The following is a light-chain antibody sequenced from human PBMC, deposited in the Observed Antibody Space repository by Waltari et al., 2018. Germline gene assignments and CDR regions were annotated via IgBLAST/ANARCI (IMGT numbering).Light chain of an antibody. CDR2: AAS. Sequence: AIRMTQSPSSFSASTGDRVTITCRASQGISSYLAWYQQKPVKAPKLLIYAASTLQSGVPSRFSGSGSETDFTLTISCLQSEDFATYYSQQYYSYPQTFGQGTKVEIK. V-gene: IGKV1-8*01. J-gene: IGKJ1*01. CDR1: QGISSY. CDR3: QQYYSYPQT.